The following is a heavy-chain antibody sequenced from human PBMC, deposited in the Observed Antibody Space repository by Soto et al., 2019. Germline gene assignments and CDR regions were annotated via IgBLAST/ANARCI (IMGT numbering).Heavy chain of an antibody. CDR1: GYTFTGYY. D-gene: IGHD7-27*01. J-gene: IGHJ3*02. CDR2: INPNSGGT. Sequence: ASVKVSCKASGYTFTGYYMHWVRQAPGQGLEWMGWINPNSGGTNYAQKFQGWVTMTRDTSISTAYMELSRLGSDDTAVYYCARGGNWGYHDAFDIWGQGTMVTVSS. V-gene: IGHV1-2*04. CDR3: ARGGNWGYHDAFDI.